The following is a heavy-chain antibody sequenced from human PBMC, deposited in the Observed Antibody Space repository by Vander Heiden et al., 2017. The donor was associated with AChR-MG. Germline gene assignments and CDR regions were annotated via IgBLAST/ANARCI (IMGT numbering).Heavy chain of an antibody. D-gene: IGHD2-2*01. CDR1: GFTFSSSA. J-gene: IGHJ5*02. V-gene: IGHV3-23*01. CDR3: AKVYCSSTSCHSGWFDP. CDR2: ISGSGGST. Sequence: EVQLLESGGGLVQPGGSLRLSCAASGFTFSSSAMSRVRPAPGKGLEWVSGISGSGGSTYYADSVKGRFTISRDNSKNTLYLQMNSLRAEDTAVYYCAKVYCSSTSCHSGWFDPWGQGTLVTVSS.